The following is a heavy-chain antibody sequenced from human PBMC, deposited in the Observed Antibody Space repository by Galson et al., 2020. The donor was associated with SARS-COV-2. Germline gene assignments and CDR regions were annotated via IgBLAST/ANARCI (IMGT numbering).Heavy chain of an antibody. CDR3: ATGPGIAAYSIGWFDP. D-gene: IGHD6-13*01. Sequence: GESLKISCKVSGYTLTELSMHWVRQAPGKGLEWMGGFDPEDGETIYAQKFQSRVTMTEDTSTDTAYMELSSLRSEDTAVYYRATGPGIAAYSIGWFDPWGQGTLVTVSS. CDR2: FDPEDGET. CDR1: GYTLTELS. J-gene: IGHJ5*02. V-gene: IGHV1-24*01.